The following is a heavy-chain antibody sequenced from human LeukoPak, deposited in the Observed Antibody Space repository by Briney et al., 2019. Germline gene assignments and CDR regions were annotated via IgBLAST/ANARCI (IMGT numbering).Heavy chain of an antibody. J-gene: IGHJ4*02. Sequence: PGGSLRLSCAASGFAFSTYAMSWVRQAPGKGLEWVSALSGSGASTYYADSVKGRFTISRDNSKNTLYLQMNSLRAEDTAVYYFAKDQSYGFDYWGQGTLVTVSS. CDR1: GFAFSTYA. D-gene: IGHD5-18*01. CDR2: LSGSGAST. CDR3: AKDQSYGFDY. V-gene: IGHV3-23*01.